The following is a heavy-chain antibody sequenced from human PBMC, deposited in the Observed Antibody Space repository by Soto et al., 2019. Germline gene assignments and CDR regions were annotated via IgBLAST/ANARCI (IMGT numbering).Heavy chain of an antibody. CDR2: IHYSGST. J-gene: IGHJ3*02. Sequence: SETLSLTCTVPGGSVNIGTYYWSWIRQPPGKGLEWIGFIHYSGSTNYNPSLKSRVTMSVDTSKNQFSLKLTSVNAADTAVYYCAREDYYDSSGYYQLDAFDIWGQGTMVTVSS. CDR1: GGSVNIGTYY. CDR3: AREDYYDSSGYYQLDAFDI. V-gene: IGHV4-61*01. D-gene: IGHD3-22*01.